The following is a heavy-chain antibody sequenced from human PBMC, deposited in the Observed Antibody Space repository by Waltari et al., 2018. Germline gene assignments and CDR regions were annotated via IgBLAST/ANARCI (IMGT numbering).Heavy chain of an antibody. Sequence: QAQLVESGGGAVQPGRSLRLSCAASGFSFNSFALHWVRQAPGKGQEWLAGRSYDGSKKLYAESVKGRFTISRDNSKNVVYLQVDSLRPEDTAVYYCARDGYSGHLDPWGQGTLVTVSS. J-gene: IGHJ5*02. CDR1: GFSFNSFA. CDR2: RSYDGSKK. CDR3: ARDGYSGHLDP. V-gene: IGHV3-30*07. D-gene: IGHD5-12*01.